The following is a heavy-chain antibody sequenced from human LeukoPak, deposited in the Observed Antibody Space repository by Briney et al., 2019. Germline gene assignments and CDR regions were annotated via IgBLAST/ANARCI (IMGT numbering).Heavy chain of an antibody. D-gene: IGHD3-16*01. CDR2: IYTSGST. Sequence: SETLSLTCTVSGDSISSGSYYWSWIRQPAGKGLEWIGHIYTSGSTNYNPSLKGRVTISVGTSKNQFSLKLSSVTAADTAVYYCASGGREIEYWGQGTLVTVSS. CDR1: GDSISSGSYY. V-gene: IGHV4-61*09. CDR3: ASGGREIEY. J-gene: IGHJ4*02.